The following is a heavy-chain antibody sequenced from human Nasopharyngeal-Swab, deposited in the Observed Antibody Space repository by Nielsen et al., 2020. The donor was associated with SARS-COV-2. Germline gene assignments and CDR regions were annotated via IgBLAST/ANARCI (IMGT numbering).Heavy chain of an antibody. CDR2: ISWNGGGI. CDR1: GFTFDDHA. CDR3: AKASHSSSWYKNFDY. D-gene: IGHD6-13*01. J-gene: IGHJ4*02. Sequence: GGSLRLSCAASGFTFDDHAMHWVRQVPGQGLEWVSGISWNGGGIGYADSVEGRFTVSRDNAKRSVYLEMNNLRPEDTAFYYCAKASHSSSWYKNFDYWGQGTLVTVSS. V-gene: IGHV3-9*01.